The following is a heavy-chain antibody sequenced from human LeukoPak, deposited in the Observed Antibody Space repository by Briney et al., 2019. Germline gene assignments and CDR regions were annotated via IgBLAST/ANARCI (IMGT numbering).Heavy chain of an antibody. CDR1: GGSTSGSY. V-gene: IGHV4-59*01. CDR3: VRGGAAAGARY. Sequence: PSETLSLTCSVSGGSTSGSYWSWIRQPPGKALEWIGYIYYSGSTNYNPSLKSRVTISVDTSKNQFSLKLSSVTAADMAVYYCVRGGAAAGARYWGQGTLVTVSS. D-gene: IGHD6-13*01. CDR2: IYYSGST. J-gene: IGHJ4*02.